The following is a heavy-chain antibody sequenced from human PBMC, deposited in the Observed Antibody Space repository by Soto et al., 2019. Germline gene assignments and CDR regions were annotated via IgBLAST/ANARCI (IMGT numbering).Heavy chain of an antibody. CDR1: GFTFSSYW. Sequence: GSLRLSCAASGFTFSSYWMSWVRQAPGKGLEWVANIKQDGSEKYYVDSVKGRFTISRDNAKNSLYLQMNSLRAEDTAVYYCARDQSGQWLPPEYYYGMDVWGQGTTVTVSS. V-gene: IGHV3-7*05. J-gene: IGHJ6*02. CDR3: ARDQSGQWLPPEYYYGMDV. D-gene: IGHD3-22*01. CDR2: IKQDGSEK.